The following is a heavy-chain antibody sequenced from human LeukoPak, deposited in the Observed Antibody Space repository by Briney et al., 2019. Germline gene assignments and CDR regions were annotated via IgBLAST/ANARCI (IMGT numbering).Heavy chain of an antibody. J-gene: IGHJ4*02. CDR3: AKDGGLWVSAHWGDS. CDR2: ITDSGRKT. V-gene: IGHV3-23*01. D-gene: IGHD7-27*01. CDR1: GLIFSNYA. Sequence: GRSLRLSCAASGLIFSNYAMNWVRQASGKGLEWVSGITDSGRKTYYADSVKGRFSISRDNSKNTVYLQMSDLRAEDTAVYYCAKDGGLWVSAHWGDSWGRGTLVTVSS.